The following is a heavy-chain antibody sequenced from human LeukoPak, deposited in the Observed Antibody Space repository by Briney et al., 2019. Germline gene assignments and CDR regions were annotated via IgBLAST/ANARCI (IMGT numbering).Heavy chain of an antibody. V-gene: IGHV1-69*02. CDR1: GGTFSSYT. CDR2: IIPILGIA. Sequence: SVKVSCKASGGTFSSYTISWVRQAPGQGLGWMGRIIPILGIANYAQKFQGRVTITADKSTSTAYMELSSLRSEDTAVYYCASESGSYNDAFDTWGQGTMVTVSS. D-gene: IGHD1-26*01. J-gene: IGHJ3*02. CDR3: ASESGSYNDAFDT.